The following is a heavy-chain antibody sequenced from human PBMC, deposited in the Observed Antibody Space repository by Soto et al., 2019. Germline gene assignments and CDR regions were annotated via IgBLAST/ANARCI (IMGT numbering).Heavy chain of an antibody. J-gene: IGHJ3*02. CDR2: ISYAGSKK. Sequence: QVQLVESGGGVVQPGRSLRLSCAASGFTFSSYGMHWVRQAPGKGLEWGAVISYAGSKKYYAESVKGRFTISRDNYKNTLYIQMNSRRAEDTAVYYCASPIGLTYYYDSSGYPGSAFDIWGQGTMVTVSS. CDR3: ASPIGLTYYYDSSGYPGSAFDI. V-gene: IGHV3-30*03. D-gene: IGHD3-22*01. CDR1: GFTFSSYG.